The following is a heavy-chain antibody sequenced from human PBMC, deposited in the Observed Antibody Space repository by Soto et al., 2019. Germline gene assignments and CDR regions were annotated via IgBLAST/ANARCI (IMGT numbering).Heavy chain of an antibody. Sequence: PSETLSLTCTVSDDSISNKDYYGGWIRQPPGQGLEWIASINHLGTTYYNPSLKSRVTISIDRSKNQFSLKLSSVTAADTAVYYCARVPDYWGQGILVT. V-gene: IGHV4-39*07. D-gene: IGHD2-2*01. CDR1: DDSISNKDYY. CDR2: INHLGTT. CDR3: ARVPDY. J-gene: IGHJ4*02.